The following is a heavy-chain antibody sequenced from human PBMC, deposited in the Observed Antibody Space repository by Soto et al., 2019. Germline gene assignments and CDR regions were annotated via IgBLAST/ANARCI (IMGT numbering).Heavy chain of an antibody. CDR3: ARSAGWYAIHA. D-gene: IGHD6-19*01. CDR1: GDSVSSPYY. V-gene: IGHV4-4*02. Sequence: QVQLQESRQGLVKPSGTLSLTCAVSGDSVSSPYYWCWVRQPPGKGLEWIGEVFHTGTTSYNPSLRSRATISMDKSINQFSLDLSSVTAADTAVYYCARSAGWYAIHAWGPGTLVIVSS. J-gene: IGHJ5*02. CDR2: VFHTGTT.